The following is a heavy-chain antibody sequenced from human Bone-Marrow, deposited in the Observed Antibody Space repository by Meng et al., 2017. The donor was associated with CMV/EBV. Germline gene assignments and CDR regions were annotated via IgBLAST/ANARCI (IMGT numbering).Heavy chain of an antibody. D-gene: IGHD2-2*01. J-gene: IGHJ4*02. CDR1: GYTFTSYD. CDR3: ARLGYCSSTSCQDLDY. Sequence: ASVKVSCKASGYTFTSYDINWVRQATGQGLEWMGWINPNSGGTNYAQKFQGRVTMTRDTSISTAYMELNRLRSDDTAVYYCARLGYCSSTSCQDLDYWGQGTLVTVSS. V-gene: IGHV1-2*02. CDR2: INPNSGGT.